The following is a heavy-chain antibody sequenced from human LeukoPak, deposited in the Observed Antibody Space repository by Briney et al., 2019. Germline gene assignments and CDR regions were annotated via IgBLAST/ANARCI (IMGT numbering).Heavy chain of an antibody. J-gene: IGHJ4*02. Sequence: GGSLRLSCAASGFTFSSYAMHWVRQAPGKGLEWVAVISYDGSNKYYADSVKGRFTISRDNSKNTLYLQMNSLRAEDTAVYYCARDDGQLVEGIDYWGQGTLVTVSS. D-gene: IGHD6-13*01. CDR2: ISYDGSNK. CDR3: ARDDGQLVEGIDY. CDR1: GFTFSSYA. V-gene: IGHV3-30*01.